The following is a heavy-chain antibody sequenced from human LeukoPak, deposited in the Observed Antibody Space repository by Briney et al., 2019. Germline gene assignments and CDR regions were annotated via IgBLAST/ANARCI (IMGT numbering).Heavy chain of an antibody. CDR1: GFTFSSYS. Sequence: GGSLRLSCAASGFTFSSYSMNWVRQAPGKGLEWVSYISSSSSTIYYADSVKGRFTISRDNAKNSLYLQMNSLRDEDTAVYYCARQSYDFWSGYYFDYWGQGTLVTVSS. J-gene: IGHJ4*02. CDR2: ISSSSSTI. V-gene: IGHV3-48*02. CDR3: ARQSYDFWSGYYFDY. D-gene: IGHD3-3*01.